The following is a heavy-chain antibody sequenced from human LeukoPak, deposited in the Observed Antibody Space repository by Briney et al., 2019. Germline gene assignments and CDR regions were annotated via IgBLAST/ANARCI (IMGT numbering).Heavy chain of an antibody. CDR2: IHDRGSD. V-gene: IGHV4-61*01. CDR3: ARYGLVEFRNAFQY. CDR1: GASITTTNFW. D-gene: IGHD6-6*01. J-gene: IGHJ1*01. Sequence: SETLCLTCSVSGASITTTNFWWTWIRQSPGRGLEWIGYIHDRGSDKYNPALESRATLSVDTSKNQFSLKLNSVTAADTAVYYCARYGLVEFRNAFQYWGQGILVSVSS.